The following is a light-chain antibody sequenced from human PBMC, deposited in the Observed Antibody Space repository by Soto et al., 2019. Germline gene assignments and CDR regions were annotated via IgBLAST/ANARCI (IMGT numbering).Light chain of an antibody. Sequence: EIVLTQSPGTLSLSPGERATLSCRASQSINSRYLAWYQQKPGQAPRLLIYGASSRATGIPDRFSGSGSGTDFTLTISRLEPXXXXXXXXXXXXXXPGFXFGPGTKVDIK. CDR2: GAS. CDR3: XXXXXXPGFX. V-gene: IGKV3-20*01. CDR1: QSINSRY. J-gene: IGKJ3*01.